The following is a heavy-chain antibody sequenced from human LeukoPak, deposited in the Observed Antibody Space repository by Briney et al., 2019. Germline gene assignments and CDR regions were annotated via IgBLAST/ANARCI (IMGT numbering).Heavy chain of an antibody. V-gene: IGHV3-53*01. J-gene: IGHJ3*02. CDR3: ARETGDRAFDI. CDR2: IYSGGDT. Sequence: GSLRLSCAASGFTVISNYMSWVRQASGKGLEWVSAIYSGGDTYYADSVKGRFTISRDNSKNTLYLQMNSLRAEDTAFYYCARETGDRAFDIWGQGTMVTVSS. CDR1: GFTVISNY. D-gene: IGHD7-27*01.